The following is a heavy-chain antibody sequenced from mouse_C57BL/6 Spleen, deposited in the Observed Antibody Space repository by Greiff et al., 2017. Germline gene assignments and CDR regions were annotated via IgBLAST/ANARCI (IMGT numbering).Heavy chain of an antibody. CDR1: GYTFTSYW. Sequence: VQLQQPGAELVKPGASVKVSCKASGYTFTSYWMHWVKQRPGQGLEWIGRIHPSDSDTNYNQKFKGKATLTVDKSSSTASMQLSSLTSADSAVYYCAIPLITTVVYCYFDVWGTGTTVTVSS. CDR2: IHPSDSDT. CDR3: AIPLITTVVYCYFDV. V-gene: IGHV1-74*01. D-gene: IGHD1-1*01. J-gene: IGHJ1*03.